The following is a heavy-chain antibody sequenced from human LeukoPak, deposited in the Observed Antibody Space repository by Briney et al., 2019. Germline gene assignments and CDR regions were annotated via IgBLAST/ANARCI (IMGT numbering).Heavy chain of an antibody. Sequence: GGSLRLSCAASGFTFSSYAMSWVRQTPGKGLEWVSGITGSGGSTHYSDSVDGRFTISRDNSNNMLYLQMSSLRADDTAVYYCAKDKSYGSGSYQFDFWGQGTLVTVSS. D-gene: IGHD3-10*01. V-gene: IGHV3-23*01. CDR1: GFTFSSYA. CDR2: ITGSGGST. CDR3: AKDKSYGSGSYQFDF. J-gene: IGHJ4*02.